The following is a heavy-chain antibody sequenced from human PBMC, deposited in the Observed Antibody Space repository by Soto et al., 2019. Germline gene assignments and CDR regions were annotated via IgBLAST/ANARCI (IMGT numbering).Heavy chain of an antibody. D-gene: IGHD6-13*01. J-gene: IGHJ3*02. CDR1: GFTFSDYY. Sequence: GGSLRLSCAASGFTFSDYYMSWIRQAPGKGLEWVSYISSSGSTIYYADSVKGRLTISRDNAKNSLYLQMNSLRAEDTAAYYCARGIRYSSSWYKAFDIWGQGTMVTVSS. CDR3: ARGIRYSSSWYKAFDI. CDR2: ISSSGSTI. V-gene: IGHV3-11*01.